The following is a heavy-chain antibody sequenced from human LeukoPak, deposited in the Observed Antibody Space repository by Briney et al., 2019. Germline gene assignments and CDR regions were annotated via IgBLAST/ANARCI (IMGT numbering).Heavy chain of an antibody. V-gene: IGHV3-49*03. CDR1: GFTFGDYA. Sequence: GGSLRLSCTASGFTFGDYAMSWFRQAPGKGLEWVGFIRSKAYGGTTEYAASVKGRFTISRDDSKSIAYLRMNSLKTEDTAVYYCTRDGYYYGSGSYYFDYWGQGTLVTVSS. J-gene: IGHJ4*02. D-gene: IGHD3-10*01. CDR3: TRDGYYYGSGSYYFDY. CDR2: IRSKAYGGTT.